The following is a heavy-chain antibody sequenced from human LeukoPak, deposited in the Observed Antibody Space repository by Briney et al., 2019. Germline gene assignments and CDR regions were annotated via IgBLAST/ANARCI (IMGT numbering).Heavy chain of an antibody. CDR2: ISGSGGST. D-gene: IGHD2-15*01. V-gene: IGHV3-23*01. CDR3: AKDRFLGTLGYCSGGSCYPFDY. Sequence: GGSLRLSCAASGFTFSSYAMSWVRQAPGKGLEWVSAISGSGGSTYYADPVKGRFTISRDNSKNTLYLQMNSLRAEDTAVYYCAKDRFLGTLGYCSGGSCYPFDYWGQGTLVTVSS. CDR1: GFTFSSYA. J-gene: IGHJ4*02.